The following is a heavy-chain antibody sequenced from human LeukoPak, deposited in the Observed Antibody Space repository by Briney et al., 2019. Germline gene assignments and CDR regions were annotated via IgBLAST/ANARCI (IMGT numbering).Heavy chain of an antibody. J-gene: IGHJ4*02. CDR2: IYYSGNT. V-gene: IGHV4-39*07. D-gene: IGHD3-16*01. CDR1: GVSISSSNSY. Sequence: SETLSLTCTVSGVSISSSNSYWGWIRQPPGKGLEWIGSIYYSGNTYYNASLKSQVSISIDTSKNQFSLRLTSVTAADTAVYYCARAYTETLGLYFDYWGQGTLVTVSS. CDR3: ARAYTETLGLYFDY.